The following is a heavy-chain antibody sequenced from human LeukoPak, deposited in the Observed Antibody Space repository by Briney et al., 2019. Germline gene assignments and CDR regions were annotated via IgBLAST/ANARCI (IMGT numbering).Heavy chain of an antibody. CDR1: GGSFSGYY. Sequence: PSETLSLTCAVYGGSFSGYYWSWIRQPPGKGLEWIGEINHSGSTNYNPSLKSRVTISVDTSKNQFSLKLSSVTAADTAVYYCARHFPVTTGGRFDYWGQGTLVTVSS. CDR3: ARHFPVTTGGRFDY. CDR2: INHSGST. V-gene: IGHV4-34*01. J-gene: IGHJ4*02. D-gene: IGHD4-17*01.